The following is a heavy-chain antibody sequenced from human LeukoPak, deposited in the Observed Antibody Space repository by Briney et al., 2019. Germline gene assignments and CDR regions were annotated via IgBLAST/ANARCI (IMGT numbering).Heavy chain of an antibody. CDR1: RFTFSSSA. V-gene: IGHV3-23*01. CDR2: TSDRGDYT. D-gene: IGHD1-26*01. Sequence: GGSLRLSCAASRFTFSSSAMSWVRQAPGKGLEWVSGTSDRGDYTYYADSVKGRFTISRDNSKNTLYLQMNSLRAEDTALYFCAKKAQYNGNYPLDYWGQGTLVTVSS. J-gene: IGHJ4*02. CDR3: AKKAQYNGNYPLDY.